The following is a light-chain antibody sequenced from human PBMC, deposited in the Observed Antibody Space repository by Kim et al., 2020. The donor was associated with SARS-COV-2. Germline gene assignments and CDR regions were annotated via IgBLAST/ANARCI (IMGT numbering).Light chain of an antibody. Sequence: NFMLTQPHSVSESPGKTVTISCTGSSGSIASNYVLWYQQRPGSAPTTVIYEDNQRPSGVPDRFSGSIDSSSNSASLTISGLKTEDEADYYCQSYDSSNRVFGGGSQLTVL. J-gene: IGLJ3*02. CDR1: SGSIASNY. CDR3: QSYDSSNRV. V-gene: IGLV6-57*02. CDR2: EDN.